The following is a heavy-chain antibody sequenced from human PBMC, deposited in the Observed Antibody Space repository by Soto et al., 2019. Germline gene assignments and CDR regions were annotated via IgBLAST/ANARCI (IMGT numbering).Heavy chain of an antibody. CDR1: GFTFSSYS. D-gene: IGHD2-15*01. J-gene: IGHJ4*02. CDR2: ISSSSSYI. V-gene: IGHV3-21*01. Sequence: GGSLRLSCAASGFTFSSYSMNWVRQAPGKGLEWVSSISSSSSYIYYADSVKGRFTISRDNAKNSLYLQMNSLRAEDTAVYYCARDRKGRSRTFDYWGQGNLVTVSS. CDR3: ARDRKGRSRTFDY.